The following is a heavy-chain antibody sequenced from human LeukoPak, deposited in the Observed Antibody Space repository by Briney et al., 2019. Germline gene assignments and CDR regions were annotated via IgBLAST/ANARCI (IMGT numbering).Heavy chain of an antibody. CDR1: GFTVSSNY. Sequence: GGSLRLSCAASGFTVSSNYMSWVRQAPGKGLEWVSVISSSGITYSADSVKGRFTISRDNSKNMVCLQMNSLRAEDTAVYYCARGGDSSGSIRSAFDIWGQGTMVTVSS. CDR2: ISSSGIT. D-gene: IGHD3-22*01. V-gene: IGHV3-53*01. J-gene: IGHJ3*02. CDR3: ARGGDSSGSIRSAFDI.